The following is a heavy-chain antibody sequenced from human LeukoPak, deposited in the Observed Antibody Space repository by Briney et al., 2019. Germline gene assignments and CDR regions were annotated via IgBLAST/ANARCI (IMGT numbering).Heavy chain of an antibody. CDR1: GGSFSGYY. CDR3: ARGAGITMVRGVTTFDY. J-gene: IGHJ4*02. Sequence: SETLSLTCAVYGGSFSGYYWSWIRQPPGKGLERIGEINHSGSTNYNPSLKSRVTISVDTSKNQFSLKLSSVTAADTAVYYCARGAGITMVRGVTTFDYWGQGTLVTVSS. D-gene: IGHD3-10*01. V-gene: IGHV4-34*01. CDR2: INHSGST.